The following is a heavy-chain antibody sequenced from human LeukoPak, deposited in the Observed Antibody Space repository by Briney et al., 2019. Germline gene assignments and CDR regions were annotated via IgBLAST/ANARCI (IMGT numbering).Heavy chain of an antibody. Sequence: GGSLRLSCAASGFTFSSYAMSWVRQAPGKGLEWVSAISGSGGSTYYADSVKGRFTISRDNSKNTLYLQMNSLRAEDTAVYYCAKDRDTRATVVTGGRSRGMGYGMDVWGQGTTVTVSS. CDR3: AKDRDTRATVVTGGRSRGMGYGMDV. CDR2: ISGSGGST. CDR1: GFTFSSYA. V-gene: IGHV3-23*01. D-gene: IGHD4-23*01. J-gene: IGHJ6*02.